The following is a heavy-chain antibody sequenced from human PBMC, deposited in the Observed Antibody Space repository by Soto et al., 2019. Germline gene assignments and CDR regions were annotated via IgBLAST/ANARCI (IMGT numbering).Heavy chain of an antibody. CDR3: ARDRAFCSGRSFYSPPDYYYYMDV. D-gene: IGHD2-15*01. V-gene: IGHV4-59*01. J-gene: IGHJ6*03. CDR2: IYNSGST. CDR1: GVSISSSY. Sequence: QVQLQESGPGLVKPSETLSLTCTVSGVSISSSYWSWIRQPPGKGLEWIGYIYNSGSTNYNPSLTSRVTISVDTSKNQFSLGLISVTAADTAVYYCARDRAFCSGRSFYSPPDYYYYMDVWGKGTTVTVS.